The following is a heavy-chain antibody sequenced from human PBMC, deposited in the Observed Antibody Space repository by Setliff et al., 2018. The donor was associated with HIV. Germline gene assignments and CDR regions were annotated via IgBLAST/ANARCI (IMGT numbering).Heavy chain of an antibody. CDR3: ARASAYKGVFSVTHGAFDN. V-gene: IGHV4-4*07. CDR1: GASISSQY. CDR2: VYSSGNT. D-gene: IGHD1-1*01. J-gene: IGHJ4*02. Sequence: PSETLSLTCIVSGASISSQYWSWIRQPAGKGLEWIGRVYSSGNTNYNPSFKSRVTMSVDTSKNQFSLNLNSVTAADTAVYYCARASAYKGVFSVTHGAFDNWGRGILVTVSS.